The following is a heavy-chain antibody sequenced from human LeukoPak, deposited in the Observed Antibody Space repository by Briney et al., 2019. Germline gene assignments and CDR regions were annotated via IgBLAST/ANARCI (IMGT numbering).Heavy chain of an antibody. Sequence: GGSLRLSCSASGFTFSNYVMHWVRQAPGKGLEYVSAISGNGGSTYYADSVKGRFTISRDNSKNTLYLQMSSLRAEDTAVYYCARWLQYVGFDYWGQGTLVTASS. CDR3: ARWLQYVGFDY. D-gene: IGHD5-24*01. V-gene: IGHV3-64D*06. CDR2: ISGNGGST. CDR1: GFTFSNYV. J-gene: IGHJ4*02.